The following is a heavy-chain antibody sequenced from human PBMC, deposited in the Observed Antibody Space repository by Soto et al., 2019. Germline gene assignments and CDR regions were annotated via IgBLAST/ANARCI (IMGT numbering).Heavy chain of an antibody. V-gene: IGHV3-53*04. CDR3: AREREGTVDTAMAGYYYYYMDV. Sequence: GGSLRLSCAASGFTVSSNYMSWVRQAPGKGLEWVSVIYSGGSTYYADSVKGRFTISRHNSKNTLYLQMNSLRAEDTAVYYCAREREGTVDTAMAGYYYYYMDVWGKGTTVTVSS. CDR1: GFTVSSNY. CDR2: IYSGGST. D-gene: IGHD5-18*01. J-gene: IGHJ6*03.